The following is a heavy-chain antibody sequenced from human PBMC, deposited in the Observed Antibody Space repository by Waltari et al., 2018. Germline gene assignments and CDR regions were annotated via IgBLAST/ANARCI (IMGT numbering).Heavy chain of an antibody. CDR2: FDPEDGET. Sequence: EVQLVQSGAEVKKPGATVKISCKASGYTFTDYYMHWVQQAPGKGLEWMGRFDPEDGETIYAEKFQGRVTITADTSTDTAYMELSSLRSEDTAVYYCATLPPSYYDSSGYLDYWGQGTLVTVSS. V-gene: IGHV1-69-2*01. CDR1: GYTFTDYY. J-gene: IGHJ4*02. CDR3: ATLPPSYYDSSGYLDY. D-gene: IGHD3-22*01.